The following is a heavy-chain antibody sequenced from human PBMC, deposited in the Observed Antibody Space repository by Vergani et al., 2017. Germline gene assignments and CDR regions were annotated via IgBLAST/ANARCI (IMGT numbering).Heavy chain of an antibody. J-gene: IGHJ4*02. Sequence: EVQLVESGGGLVQPGRSLRLSCAASGFTFDDYAMHWVRQAPGKGLEWVSGISWNSGSIGYADSVKGRFTISRDNAKNSVFLQMNTLTVEDTGLYYCTSVTLGRVGSTTDLAESDFWGRGTMVTVSS. CDR2: ISWNSGSI. D-gene: IGHD1-26*01. CDR1: GFTFDDYA. V-gene: IGHV3-9*01. CDR3: TSVTLGRVGSTTDLAESDF.